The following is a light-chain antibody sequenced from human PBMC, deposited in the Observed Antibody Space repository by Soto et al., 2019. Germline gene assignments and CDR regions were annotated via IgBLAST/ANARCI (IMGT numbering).Light chain of an antibody. V-gene: IGLV2-14*01. CDR3: NSYSSSTTLVV. J-gene: IGLJ2*01. CDR1: SSDVGGYNY. Sequence: QSALTQPASVSGSPGQSITISCTGISSDVGGYNYVSWYQQHPDKAPKLMIFEVNNRPSGVSNRFSGSKSGNTASLTISGLQAEDEADYYCNSYSSSTTLVVFGGGTKVTVL. CDR2: EVN.